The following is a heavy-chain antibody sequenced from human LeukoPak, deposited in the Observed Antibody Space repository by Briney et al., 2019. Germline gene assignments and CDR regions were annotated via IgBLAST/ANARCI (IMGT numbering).Heavy chain of an antibody. CDR2: FYYSGFT. D-gene: IGHD1-26*01. J-gene: IGHJ4*02. CDR1: GGSISGYY. CDR3: ARGVVGPMFFDY. V-gene: IGHV4-59*01. Sequence: ASGTLSLTCIVSGGSISGYYWNWIRQSPGKGLEWIGYFYYSGFTNSNPSLKSRVTISADTSKNQFSLNLSSVTAADRAVYYCARGVVGPMFFDYWGRGTLVTVSS.